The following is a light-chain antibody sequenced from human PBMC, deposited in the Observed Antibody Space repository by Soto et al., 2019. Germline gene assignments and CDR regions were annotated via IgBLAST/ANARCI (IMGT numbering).Light chain of an antibody. CDR3: QQGNSFPFT. CDR2: AAS. Sequence: DIQMTQSPSSLSASVVDRVTITCRASQSISRYLNWYQQKPGKAPKLLIYAASGLQSGVPSRFSGSGSGTDYSLTISSLQPEDFATYYCQQGNSFPFTFGPGTKVDIK. J-gene: IGKJ3*01. CDR1: QSISRY. V-gene: IGKV1-39*01.